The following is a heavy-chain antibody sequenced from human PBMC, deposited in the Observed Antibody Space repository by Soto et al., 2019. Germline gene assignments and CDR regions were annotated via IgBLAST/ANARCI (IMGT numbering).Heavy chain of an antibody. Sequence: GESLKISCKGSGYSFTSYWIAWVRQMPGKGLEWMGIIYPGDSDTTYSPSFQGQVTISADKSISTAYLQWSSLKASDTAMYYCARQQPRIVGAFDYWGQGTLVTVSS. J-gene: IGHJ4*02. CDR2: IYPGDSDT. CDR3: ARQQPRIVGAFDY. CDR1: GYSFTSYW. D-gene: IGHD1-26*01. V-gene: IGHV5-51*01.